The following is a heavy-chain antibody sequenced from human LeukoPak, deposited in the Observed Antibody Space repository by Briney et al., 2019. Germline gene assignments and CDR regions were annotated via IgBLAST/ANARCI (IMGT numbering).Heavy chain of an antibody. CDR3: AKVGMHWSGYYTSYYYYYMDV. D-gene: IGHD3-3*01. Sequence: PGRSLRLSCAASGFTFSSYGMHWVRQAPGKGLEWVAVIWYDGSNKYYADSVKGRFTISRDNSKNTLYLQMNSLRAEDTAVYYCAKVGMHWSGYYTSYYYYYMDVWGKGTTVTVSS. CDR1: GFTFSSYG. J-gene: IGHJ6*03. CDR2: IWYDGSNK. V-gene: IGHV3-33*06.